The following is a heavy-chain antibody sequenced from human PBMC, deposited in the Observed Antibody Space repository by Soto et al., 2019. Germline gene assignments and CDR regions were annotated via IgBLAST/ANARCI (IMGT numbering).Heavy chain of an antibody. V-gene: IGHV3-49*03. J-gene: IGHJ4*02. CDR3: TRGRQTTLDY. CDR2: IRAKDFGETT. Sequence: EVQLVESGGGLAQPGRSLTLSCSTSGFTFSDYVMTWFRQAPGKGLEWVGFIRAKDFGETTDYAASVRGRFSISRDDSKSIAYLQMSGLKTEDTAIYYCTRGRQTTLDYWGQGTLVTVSS. CDR1: GFTFSDYV.